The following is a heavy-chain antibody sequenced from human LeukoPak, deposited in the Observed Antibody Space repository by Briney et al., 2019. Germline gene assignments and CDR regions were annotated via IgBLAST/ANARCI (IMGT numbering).Heavy chain of an antibody. CDR2: IYHSGST. Sequence: ASETLSLTCTVSGYSISSGYYWGWIRQPPGKGLEWIGSIYHSGSTYYNPSLKSRVTISVDTSKNQFSLKLSSVTAADTAVYYCARVIREPTRDSSGYLRPYYYYYYMDVWGKGTTVTVSS. J-gene: IGHJ6*03. D-gene: IGHD3-22*01. V-gene: IGHV4-38-2*02. CDR1: GYSISSGYY. CDR3: ARVIREPTRDSSGYLRPYYYYYYMDV.